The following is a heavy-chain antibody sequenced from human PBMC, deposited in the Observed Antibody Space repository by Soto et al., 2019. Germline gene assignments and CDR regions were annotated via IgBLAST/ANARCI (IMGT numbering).Heavy chain of an antibody. V-gene: IGHV1-69*06. D-gene: IGHD3-10*01. CDR2: IIPLFGTR. Sequence: QVQLVQSGAEVKKPGSSVKVSCKTSGDTFSNYAITWVRQAPGQGLEWMGGIIPLFGTRNYEQKFQGRVTITADKSTSTAYLELNSLRSEDTAVYYCARDRFFGSGSYVPYYLDYWGQGTLVTVSS. CDR3: ARDRFFGSGSYVPYYLDY. J-gene: IGHJ4*02. CDR1: GDTFSNYA.